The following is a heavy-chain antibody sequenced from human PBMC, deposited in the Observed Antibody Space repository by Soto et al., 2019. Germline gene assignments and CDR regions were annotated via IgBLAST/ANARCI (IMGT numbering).Heavy chain of an antibody. CDR3: ASHSSHWPFFDF. Sequence: PSETLSLTCTVSGGSISRYYWSWIRQPPGKGLEWIGYIYYTGLSNSNPSLNSRVTMSVDTSKNQFSPKLSSVTAADTAVYYFASHSSHWPFFDFCGQGTLVTVSS. CDR2: IYYTGLS. CDR1: GGSISRYY. D-gene: IGHD6-13*01. J-gene: IGHJ4*02. V-gene: IGHV4-59*01.